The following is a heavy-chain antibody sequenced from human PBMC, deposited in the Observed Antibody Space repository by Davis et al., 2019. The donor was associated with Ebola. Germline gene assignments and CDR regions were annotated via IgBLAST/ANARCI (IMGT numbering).Heavy chain of an antibody. Sequence: GESLKISCTDSVITFSSYAMTWVRQAPGKGLEWVSAISGSGGSTYYADSVKGRFTVSRDNAKNTLYLQMNGLRVEDTAVYYCARTDNLDYWGQGTLVTVSS. CDR1: VITFSSYA. J-gene: IGHJ4*02. CDR2: ISGSGGST. D-gene: IGHD1-1*01. V-gene: IGHV3-23*01. CDR3: ARTDNLDY.